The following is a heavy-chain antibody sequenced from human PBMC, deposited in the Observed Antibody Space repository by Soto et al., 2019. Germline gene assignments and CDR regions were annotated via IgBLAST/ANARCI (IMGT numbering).Heavy chain of an antibody. CDR2: INPNGGVT. CDR3: ARESGGATATLDYYYFYMDV. V-gene: IGHV1-2*04. J-gene: IGHJ6*03. Sequence: QVQLVQSGAEVKKPGASVTVSCRSSGDTFNDYYIHWVRQAPGQGLEWMGWINPNGGVTKYAQKFQGWVTMTRDTSIRTVYMQLSRLRSHDTAVSYCARESGGATATLDYYYFYMDVWGTGTTVTVSS. CDR1: GDTFNDYY. D-gene: IGHD5-12*01.